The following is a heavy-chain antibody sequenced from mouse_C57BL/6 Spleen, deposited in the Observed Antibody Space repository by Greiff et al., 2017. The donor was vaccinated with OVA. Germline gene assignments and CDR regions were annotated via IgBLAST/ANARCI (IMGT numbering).Heavy chain of an antibody. Sequence: EVQGVESGGGLVKPGGSLKLSCAASGFTFSSYAMSWVRQTPEKRLEWVATISDGGSYTYYPDNVKGRFTISRDNAKNNLYLQMSHLQSEDTAMYYCARGDYYGSSSYYAMDYWGQGTSVTVSS. CDR1: GFTFSSYA. CDR3: ARGDYYGSSSYYAMDY. CDR2: ISDGGSYT. V-gene: IGHV5-4*01. D-gene: IGHD1-1*01. J-gene: IGHJ4*01.